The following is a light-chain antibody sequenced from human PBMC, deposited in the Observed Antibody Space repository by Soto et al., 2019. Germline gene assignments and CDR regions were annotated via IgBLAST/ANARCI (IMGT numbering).Light chain of an antibody. CDR2: GAS. CDR3: QQYNKRPPLT. J-gene: IGKJ4*01. Sequence: EIVMTQSPATLSVSPGGRVTLSCRASQSVNSDLAWYQQKPGQAPRLLIYGASSRATGIPARFSGSGSGTEFTLTISSLQSEDFAVYFCQQYNKRPPLTFGGGTKVEI. CDR1: QSVNSD. V-gene: IGKV3-15*01.